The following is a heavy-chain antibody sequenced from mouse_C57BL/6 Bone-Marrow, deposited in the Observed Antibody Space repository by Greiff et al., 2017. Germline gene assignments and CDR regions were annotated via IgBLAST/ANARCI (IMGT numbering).Heavy chain of an antibody. CDR3: ARSSTFFYYFDY. V-gene: IGHV1-47*01. Sequence: VQLPQSGAELVKPGASVKMSCKASGYTFTTYPIEWMKQNHGKSLEWIGNFHPYNDDTTYNEKFKGKATLTVEKSSNTVYLELSRLTSDDSAVYYCARSSTFFYYFDYWGQGTTLTVSS. J-gene: IGHJ2*01. CDR1: GYTFTTYP. D-gene: IGHD5-1*01. CDR2: FHPYNDDT.